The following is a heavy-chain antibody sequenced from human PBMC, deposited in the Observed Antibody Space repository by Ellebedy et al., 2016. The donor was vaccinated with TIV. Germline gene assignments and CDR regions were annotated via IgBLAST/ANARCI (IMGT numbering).Heavy chain of an antibody. V-gene: IGHV4-59*08. CDR2: IYYSGST. J-gene: IGHJ5*02. D-gene: IGHD2-15*01. CDR1: GGSINNYY. CDR3: ARLPLLGRYNWFDP. Sequence: MPSETLSLTCTVSGGSINNYYWSWIRQPPGKGLEWIGYIYYSGSTNYNPSLKSRITISVDSSKNQFSLRLSSVTAADTAVYYCARLPLLGRYNWFDPWGQGTLVTVSS.